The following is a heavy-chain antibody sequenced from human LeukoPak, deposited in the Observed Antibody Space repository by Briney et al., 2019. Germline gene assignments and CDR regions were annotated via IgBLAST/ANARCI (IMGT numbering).Heavy chain of an antibody. D-gene: IGHD2-2*01. V-gene: IGHV6-1*01. CDR2: TYYRSKWYF. Sequence: SQTLSLTCAIAGDSFSSNIAAWNWIRQSPSRGLEWLGRTYYRSKWYFDYAVSVEGRITINPDTSKNQFSLQLNSVTPEDTAVYYCARSISTGGFRLDYWGQGTLVTVSS. CDR1: GDSFSSNIAA. J-gene: IGHJ4*02. CDR3: ARSISTGGFRLDY.